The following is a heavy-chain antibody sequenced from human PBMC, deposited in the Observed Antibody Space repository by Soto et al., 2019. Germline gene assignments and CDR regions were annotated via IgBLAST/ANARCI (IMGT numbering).Heavy chain of an antibody. D-gene: IGHD3-9*01. Sequence: QVQLQESGPGLVKPSQTLSLTCTVSGGSISSGDYFWSWIRQSPGKGLEWIGYISSIGSTYYNPSLKSRVPVSRDTSKNQFSLKLSSVTTTDTAVYYCARGLVIRPYYYHGMDVWGQGTTVTVSS. CDR2: ISSIGST. CDR3: ARGLVIRPYYYHGMDV. CDR1: GGSISSGDYF. J-gene: IGHJ6*02. V-gene: IGHV4-30-4*01.